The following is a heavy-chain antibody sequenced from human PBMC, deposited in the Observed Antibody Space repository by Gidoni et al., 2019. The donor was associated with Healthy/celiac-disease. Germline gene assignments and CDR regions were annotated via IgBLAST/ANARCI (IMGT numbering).Heavy chain of an antibody. J-gene: IGHJ4*02. D-gene: IGHD5-18*01. CDR3: ARVQHVDTAMVEDY. V-gene: IGHV3-48*01. CDR2: ISSSSSTI. Sequence: EVQLVEDGGGLVQPGGSRILSGAAPASTFSSDSMNWVCQAPGKGLGWVSYISSSSSTIYYADSVKGRFTISSDNAKNSLYLQMNSLRAEDTAVYYCARVQHVDTAMVEDYWGQGTLVTVSS. CDR1: ASTFSSDS.